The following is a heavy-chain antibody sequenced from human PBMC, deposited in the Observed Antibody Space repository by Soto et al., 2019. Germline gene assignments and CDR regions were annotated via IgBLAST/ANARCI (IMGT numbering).Heavy chain of an antibody. CDR1: GYTFTSYG. V-gene: IGHV1-18*01. D-gene: IGHD4-17*01. CDR2: IIAYNGNT. Sequence: QVQLVQSGAEVKKPGASVKVSFKASGYTFTSYGISWVRQASGQGLEWMGWIIAYNGNTNYAQKLQGRDTMTTDTSTSTAYMELRSLRSDDTAVCYCARDEPEDYPVLYYGMDVWGQGTTVTVSS. J-gene: IGHJ6*02. CDR3: ARDEPEDYPVLYYGMDV.